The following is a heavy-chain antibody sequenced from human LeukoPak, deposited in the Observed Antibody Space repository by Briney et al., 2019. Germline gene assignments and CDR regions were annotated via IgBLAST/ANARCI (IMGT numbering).Heavy chain of an antibody. Sequence: PSETLSLTCAVYGGSFSGYYWSWIRQPPGKGLEWIGEINHSGSTNYNPSLKSRVTISVDTSKNKFSLKLSSVTAAATAVYSFARVGEYSSGWLPVHRQYWYFDLWGRGTLVTVSS. J-gene: IGHJ2*01. CDR3: ARVGEYSSGWLPVHRQYWYFDL. CDR1: GGSFSGYY. V-gene: IGHV4-34*01. D-gene: IGHD6-19*01. CDR2: INHSGST.